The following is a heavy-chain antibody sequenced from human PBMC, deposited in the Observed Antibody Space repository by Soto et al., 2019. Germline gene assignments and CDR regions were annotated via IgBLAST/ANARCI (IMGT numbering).Heavy chain of an antibody. V-gene: IGHV4-39*01. Sequence: PWETLSLTCTVSGGSISSSSYYWGWIRQPPGKGLEWIGSIYYSGSTYYNPSLKSRVTISVDTSKNQFSLKLSSVTAADTAVYYCARNHYDFWSGYYIYWGQGTLVTVSS. CDR2: IYYSGST. CDR3: ARNHYDFWSGYYIY. J-gene: IGHJ4*02. CDR1: GGSISSSSYY. D-gene: IGHD3-3*01.